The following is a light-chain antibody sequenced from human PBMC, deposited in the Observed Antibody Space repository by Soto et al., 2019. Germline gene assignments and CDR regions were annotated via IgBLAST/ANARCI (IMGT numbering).Light chain of an antibody. V-gene: IGKV3-11*01. Sequence: EIMLTQSPDTLSLSPGNRATLSCRASQSVSTHLAWYQQKPGQPPRLLIYDASNRATGIPARFSGSGSGTDFTLTISSLEPEDFAVYYCQQRSNWPPTFGQGTKVDIK. CDR2: DAS. CDR3: QQRSNWPPT. CDR1: QSVSTH. J-gene: IGKJ1*01.